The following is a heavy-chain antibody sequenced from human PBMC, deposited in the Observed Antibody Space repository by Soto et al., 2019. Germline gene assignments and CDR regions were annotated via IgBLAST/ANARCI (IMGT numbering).Heavy chain of an antibody. D-gene: IGHD6-13*01. V-gene: IGHV3-23*01. J-gene: IGHJ3*02. Sequence: LRLSCAASGFTFSSSAMSWVRQAPGKGLEWVSAISGSGGSTYYADSVKGRFTISRDNSKNTXYLQMNSLRAEDTAVYYCAKDHSSSWLDAFDIWGQGTMVTVSS. CDR3: AKDHSSSWLDAFDI. CDR1: GFTFSSSA. CDR2: ISGSGGST.